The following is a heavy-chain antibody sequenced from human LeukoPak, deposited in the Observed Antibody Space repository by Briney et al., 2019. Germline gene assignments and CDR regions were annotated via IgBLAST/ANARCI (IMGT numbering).Heavy chain of an antibody. J-gene: IGHJ4*02. Sequence: ATVKVSCKASGYTFTSYDISWVRRATGQGLEWMGWMNPNSGNTGYAQKFQGRVTMTRNTSISTAYMELSSLRSEDTAVYYCARGMGLLRTLIVYWGQGTLVTVSS. CDR3: ARGMGLLRTLIVY. CDR2: MNPNSGNT. CDR1: GYTFTSYD. V-gene: IGHV1-8*01. D-gene: IGHD3-22*01.